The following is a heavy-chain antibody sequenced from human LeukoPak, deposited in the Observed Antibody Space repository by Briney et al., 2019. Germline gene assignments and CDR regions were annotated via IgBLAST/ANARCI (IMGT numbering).Heavy chain of an antibody. CDR2: IYYTGST. CDR1: GGSINGYY. CDR3: ARDRWFDT. Sequence: PSETLSLTCTASGGSINGYYWNWIRQPPEKGLEWIGYIYYTGSTNYNPSLKSRVTISLDTSKNQFSLKLSSVTAAGTAVYYCARDRWFDTWGQGTLVTVSS. J-gene: IGHJ5*02. V-gene: IGHV4-59*01.